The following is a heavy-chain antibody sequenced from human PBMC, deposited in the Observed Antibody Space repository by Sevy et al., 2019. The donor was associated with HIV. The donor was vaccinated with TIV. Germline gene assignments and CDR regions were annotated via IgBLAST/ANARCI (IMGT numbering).Heavy chain of an antibody. CDR1: GFTFSSYE. V-gene: IGHV3-48*03. CDR2: ISSSGSTI. CDR3: ARDRITMIVVEVYYYGMDV. D-gene: IGHD3-22*01. J-gene: IGHJ6*02. Sequence: GGSLRLSCAASGFTFSSYEMNWVRQAPGKGLEWVSYISSSGSTIYYADSVKGRFTISRDNAKNSLYLQMNSLRAEDTAVYYCARDRITMIVVEVYYYGMDVWGQGTTVTVS.